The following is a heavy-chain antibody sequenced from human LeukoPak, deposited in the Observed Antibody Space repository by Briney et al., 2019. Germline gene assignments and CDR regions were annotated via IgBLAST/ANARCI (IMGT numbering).Heavy chain of an antibody. J-gene: IGHJ1*01. CDR1: GFTFSSYA. CDR3: ARQLTEHFYH. Sequence: PGGSLRLSCAASGFTFSSYAMAWVRQAPGKGLEWVSDITNSGRVHYSDSVKGGFTISRDDNKSTLYLQLNDLRVEDTAIYFCARQLTEHFYHWGQGTQVTVSS. V-gene: IGHV3-23*05. D-gene: IGHD3-3*02. CDR2: ITNSGRV.